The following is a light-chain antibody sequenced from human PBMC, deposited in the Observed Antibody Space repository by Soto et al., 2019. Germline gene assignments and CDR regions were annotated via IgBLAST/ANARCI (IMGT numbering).Light chain of an antibody. CDR2: EVS. CDR1: NRDIGAYNY. Sequence: QSALTQPASVSGSPGQSITISCTGTNRDIGAYNYVSWYQHHPGEASKLMIYEVSNRPSGVSPRFSGSKSGNTASLTISGLHTEDEADYSCSSYTSTSSLVFGTGTKVTVL. V-gene: IGLV2-14*01. J-gene: IGLJ1*01. CDR3: SSYTSTSSLV.